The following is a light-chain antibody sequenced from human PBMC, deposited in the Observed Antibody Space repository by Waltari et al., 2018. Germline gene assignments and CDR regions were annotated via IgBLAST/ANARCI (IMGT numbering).Light chain of an antibody. CDR2: AKN. V-gene: IGLV3-19*01. CDR1: SLRKYY. Sequence: SSELTQDPVVSVDLGQTVSFTCRGDSLRKYYATWYQQKPGQAPTLVIFAKNRRPSGIPDRFSGSSSGNTASLTITGGQAEEEADYYCSSRNSSLNPLRLFGGGTKLTVL. J-gene: IGLJ3*02. CDR3: SSRNSSLNPLRL.